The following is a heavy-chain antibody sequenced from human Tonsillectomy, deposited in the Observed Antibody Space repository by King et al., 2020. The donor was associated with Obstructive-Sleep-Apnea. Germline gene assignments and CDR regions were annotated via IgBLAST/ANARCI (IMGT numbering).Heavy chain of an antibody. D-gene: IGHD4-23*01. CDR2: TSFSGTNN. J-gene: IGHJ4*02. CDR3: ARSVTTYGGNSGGVFDY. V-gene: IGHV3-30*04. Sequence: VQLVESGGGVVQPGRSLRLSCAASGFTFSSYGLHWVRQAPGKGPEWVAVTSFSGTNNYYADSVKGRFTISRDNSHSTLFLQMDSLRPEDSALYYCARSVTTYGGNSGGVFDYWGQGTLVTVSS. CDR1: GFTFSSYG.